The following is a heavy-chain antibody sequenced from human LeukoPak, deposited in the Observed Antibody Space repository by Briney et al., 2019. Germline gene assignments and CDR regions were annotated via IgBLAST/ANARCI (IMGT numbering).Heavy chain of an antibody. CDR2: ISGSGGST. Sequence: QTGGSLRLSCAASGFTFSSYAMSWVRQAPGKGLEWVSAISGSGGSTYYADSVKGRFTISRDNSKNTLYLQMNSLRAEDTAVYYCAKVPDRASSSWYPNGAFDIWGQGTMVTVSS. D-gene: IGHD6-13*01. V-gene: IGHV3-23*01. CDR1: GFTFSSYA. J-gene: IGHJ3*02. CDR3: AKVPDRASSSWYPNGAFDI.